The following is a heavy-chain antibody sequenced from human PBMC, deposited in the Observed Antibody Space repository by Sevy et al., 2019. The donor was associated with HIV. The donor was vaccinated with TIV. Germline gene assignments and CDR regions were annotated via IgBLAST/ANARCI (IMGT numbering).Heavy chain of an antibody. Sequence: GGSLRLSCAASGFTFSTHAMHWVGQAPGKGLEWVAIISYDGNIEYYPDSVKGRFTISRDDSKNTLYLQMNSLRSEDTALYYCARDLGYESTGYLPLFDNWGQGTLVTVSS. J-gene: IGHJ4*02. V-gene: IGHV3-30-3*01. D-gene: IGHD3-22*01. CDR2: ISYDGNIE. CDR3: ARDLGYESTGYLPLFDN. CDR1: GFTFSTHA.